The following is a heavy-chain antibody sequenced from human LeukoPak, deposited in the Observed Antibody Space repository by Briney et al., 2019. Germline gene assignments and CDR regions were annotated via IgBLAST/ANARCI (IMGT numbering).Heavy chain of an antibody. J-gene: IGHJ4*02. Sequence: PSETLSLTCAVYGGSFSGYYWSWIRQPPGKGLGWIGEINHSGSTNYNPSLKSRVTISVDTSKNQFSLKLSSVTAADTAVYYCAREAAAGTGYFDYWGQGTLVTVSS. CDR3: AREAAAGTGYFDY. CDR1: GGSFSGYY. D-gene: IGHD6-13*01. V-gene: IGHV4-34*01. CDR2: INHSGST.